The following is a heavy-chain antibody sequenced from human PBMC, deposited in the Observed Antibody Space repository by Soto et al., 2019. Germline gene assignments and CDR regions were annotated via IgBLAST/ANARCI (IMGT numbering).Heavy chain of an antibody. CDR3: ARDWSSSDWYPHIDY. CDR2: ISGSRSFI. CDR1: GFTFRSYG. Sequence: EVQLVESGGGLVKPGGSLRLSCAASGFTFRSYGMNWVRQAPGKGLEWVSSISGSRSFIYYADSVKGRFTISRDNAKNSLYVQMNSLRAEDTAVYYCARDWSSSDWYPHIDYWGQGTLVTVSS. V-gene: IGHV3-21*06. J-gene: IGHJ4*02. D-gene: IGHD6-19*01.